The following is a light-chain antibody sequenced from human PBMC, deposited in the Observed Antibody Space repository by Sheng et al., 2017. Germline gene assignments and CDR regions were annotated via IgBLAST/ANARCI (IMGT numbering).Light chain of an antibody. CDR2: GAS. CDR3: QETHTIHMYT. V-gene: IGKV1-39*01. J-gene: IGKJ2*01. Sequence: IQMTQSPSALSASVGDRVTITCRASQNIVRYLNWYQHKPGKAPNLLIYGASFLQNGVPSRFSGSGSGTDFTLTISSLQAEDSATYYCQETHTIHMYTFGQGTKLEIK. CDR1: QNIVRY.